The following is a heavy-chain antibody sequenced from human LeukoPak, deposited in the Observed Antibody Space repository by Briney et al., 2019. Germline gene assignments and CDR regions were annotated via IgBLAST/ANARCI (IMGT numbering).Heavy chain of an antibody. CDR2: SHYRGST. D-gene: IGHD3-9*01. CDR1: GGSTRSSDYY. V-gene: IGHV4-39*01. J-gene: IGHJ5*02. CDR3: ARASGVLPSFEWANWFDT. Sequence: PGTLSLPSTVSGGSTRSSDYYWACSRPPPGGGLEWTVTSHYRGSTFYKPPLKSRLTVSADTSRNQFYMKLSSVTAADTAVYYCARASGVLPSFEWANWFDTWGQGSLVTVSS.